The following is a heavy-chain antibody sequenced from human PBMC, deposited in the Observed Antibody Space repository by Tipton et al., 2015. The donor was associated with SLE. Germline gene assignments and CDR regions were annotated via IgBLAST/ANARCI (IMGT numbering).Heavy chain of an antibody. Sequence: TLSLTCTVSGGSISSYYWGWIRQPPGKGLEWIGSIYYSGSTYYNPSLKSRVTISVDTSKNQFSLKLSSVTAADTAVYYCASQLAAAGTWSYWGRGTLVTVSS. CDR3: ASQLAAAGTWSY. J-gene: IGHJ4*02. V-gene: IGHV4-39*01. CDR1: GGSISSYY. CDR2: IYYSGST. D-gene: IGHD6-13*01.